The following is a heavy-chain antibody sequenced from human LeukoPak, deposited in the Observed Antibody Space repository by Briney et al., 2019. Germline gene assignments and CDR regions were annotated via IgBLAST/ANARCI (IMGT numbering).Heavy chain of an antibody. D-gene: IGHD3-3*01. Sequence: GASVKVSCKASGYTFTSYYMHWVRQAPGQGLEWMGIINPSGGSTSYAQKFQGRVTMTRDTSTSTVYMELSSLRSEDTAVYYCARDRLITIFGVVKPLLQFDPWGQGTLVTVSS. CDR2: INPSGGST. V-gene: IGHV1-46*01. J-gene: IGHJ5*02. CDR1: GYTFTSYY. CDR3: ARDRLITIFGVVKPLLQFDP.